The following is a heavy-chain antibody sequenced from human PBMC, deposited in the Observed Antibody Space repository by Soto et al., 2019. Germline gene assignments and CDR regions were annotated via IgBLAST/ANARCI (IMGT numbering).Heavy chain of an antibody. V-gene: IGHV1-69*13. CDR2: IIPVFGRP. CDR3: AREGSGYNL. D-gene: IGHD5-12*01. Sequence: VKVSCKASGGSFSSFGISWVRQAPGQGLEWMGGIIPVFGRPNYAQRFRGRLTITADESTNTVYLELIDLRSEDTAVYYCAREGSGYNLWGQGTQVTVSS. CDR1: GGSFSSFG. J-gene: IGHJ1*01.